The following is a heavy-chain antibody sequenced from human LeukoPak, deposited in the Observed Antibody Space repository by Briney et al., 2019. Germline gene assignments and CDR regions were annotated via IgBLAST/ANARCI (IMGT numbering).Heavy chain of an antibody. J-gene: IGHJ4*02. D-gene: IGHD3-22*01. CDR1: GFTFSNYG. CDR3: AKADSSGYYFDY. Sequence: GRSLRLSCAASGFTFSNYGMHWVRQAPGKGLEWVALIWYDGSNKYYTDSVKGRLTISRDNSKNTLYLQMNSLRAEDTAVYYCAKADSSGYYFDYWGQGTLVTVSS. V-gene: IGHV3-33*06. CDR2: IWYDGSNK.